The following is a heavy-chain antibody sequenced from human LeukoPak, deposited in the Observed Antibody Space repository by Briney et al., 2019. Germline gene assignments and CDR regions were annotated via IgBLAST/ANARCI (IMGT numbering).Heavy chain of an antibody. CDR1: GGSISSHY. J-gene: IGHJ6*03. CDR2: IYYSGST. Sequence: SQTLSLTCTVSGGSISSHYWSWIRQPPGKGLEWIGYIYYSGSTNYNPSLKSRVTISVDTSKNQFSLKLSSVTAADTAVYYCARTNYYDSSGYRYYYYYYYMDVWGKETTVTVSS. D-gene: IGHD3-22*01. V-gene: IGHV4-59*11. CDR3: ARTNYYDSSGYRYYYYYYYMDV.